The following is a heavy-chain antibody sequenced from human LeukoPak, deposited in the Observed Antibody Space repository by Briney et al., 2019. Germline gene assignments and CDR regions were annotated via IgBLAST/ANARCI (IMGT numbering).Heavy chain of an antibody. J-gene: IGHJ4*02. CDR3: ARDPGLSGYYFDF. CDR1: GFTFSLYS. D-gene: IGHD3-22*01. CDR2: ISSSGTTI. V-gene: IGHV3-48*01. Sequence: PGGSLRLSCAASGFTFSLYSMNWVRQAPGKGLEWVSYISSSGTTISYADSVKGRFTISRDNAKKSLYLQMNSLRAEDTAVYYCARDPGLSGYYFDFWGQGTLVTVSS.